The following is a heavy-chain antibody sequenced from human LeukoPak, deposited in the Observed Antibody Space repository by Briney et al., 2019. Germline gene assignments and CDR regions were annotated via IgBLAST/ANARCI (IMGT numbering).Heavy chain of an antibody. D-gene: IGHD7-27*01. Sequence: SETLSLTCSVSGGSISNYFWTWIRQPPGKGLEWIGYIYSSGSTYHNPSLKSRVTLSVDTSKNRFSLKLSTVTAADTAVYYCARRPTGDPKFDYWGQGTLVTVSS. CDR1: GGSISNYF. J-gene: IGHJ4*02. V-gene: IGHV4-59*08. CDR3: ARRPTGDPKFDY. CDR2: IYSSGST.